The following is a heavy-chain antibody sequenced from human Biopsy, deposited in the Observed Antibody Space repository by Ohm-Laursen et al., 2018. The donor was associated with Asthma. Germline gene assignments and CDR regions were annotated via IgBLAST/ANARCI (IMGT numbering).Heavy chain of an antibody. V-gene: IGHV1-69*13. CDR3: ARGGYYGDRRYHNGLDV. Sequence: GASVKVSCKVHGDILSSFGIKWVRKAPGQGLEWMGGVIPTYGTTHTAQKFQGRVTITADESTSTAYMELTSLRKEDTAVYYCARGGYYGDRRYHNGLDVWGQGTTVTVSS. D-gene: IGHD4-17*01. CDR1: GDILSSFG. J-gene: IGHJ6*02. CDR2: VIPTYGTT.